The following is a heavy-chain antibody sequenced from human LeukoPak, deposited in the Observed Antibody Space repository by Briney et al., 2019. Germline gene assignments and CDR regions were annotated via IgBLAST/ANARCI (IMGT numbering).Heavy chain of an antibody. J-gene: IGHJ4*02. D-gene: IGHD3-22*01. CDR1: GFTFSSYA. Sequence: GGSLRLSCAASGFTFSSYAMSWVRQAPGKGLEWVSGINTSGGSTAYADSVKGRFTISRDNPRNTLYMQMNSLRAEDTALYYCAIMHPYYDGNGYWVQWGQGTLVTVSS. CDR2: INTSGGST. CDR3: AIMHPYYDGNGYWVQ. V-gene: IGHV3-23*01.